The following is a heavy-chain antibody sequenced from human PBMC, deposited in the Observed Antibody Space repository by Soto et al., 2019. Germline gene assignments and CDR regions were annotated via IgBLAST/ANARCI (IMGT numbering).Heavy chain of an antibody. Sequence: PSQTLSLTCAISGDSVSSNSAAWNWIRQSPSRGLEWLGRTYYRSKWYDDYAVSVKSRVTINPDTSKNQFSLQLNSVTPEDTAVYYCERGSIIIASVATWDFDYWCQAILVSVS. CDR1: GDSVSSNSAA. V-gene: IGHV6-1*01. CDR3: ERGSIIIASVATWDFDY. J-gene: IGHJ4*01. D-gene: IGHD6-13*01. CDR2: TYYRSKWYD.